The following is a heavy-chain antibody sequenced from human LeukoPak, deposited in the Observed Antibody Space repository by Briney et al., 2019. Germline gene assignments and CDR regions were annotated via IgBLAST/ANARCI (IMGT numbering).Heavy chain of an antibody. D-gene: IGHD2-15*01. CDR1: GFTVSSNY. Sequence: GGSLRLSCAASGFTVSSNYMSWVRQAPGKGLEWVSVIYSGGSTYYADSVKGRFTISRDNSKNTLYLQMNSLRAEDTAVYCCARDYPSGGRLKNWYYFDYWGQGTLVTVSS. CDR2: IYSGGST. J-gene: IGHJ4*02. V-gene: IGHV3-53*01. CDR3: ARDYPSGGRLKNWYYFDY.